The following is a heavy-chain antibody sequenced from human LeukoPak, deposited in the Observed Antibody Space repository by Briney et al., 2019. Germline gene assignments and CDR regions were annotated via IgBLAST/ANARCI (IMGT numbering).Heavy chain of an antibody. Sequence: PGGSLRLSCAASGFAFNKYAMTWVRQAPGKGLDWVASISSSGDSTYYADSVKGRFAISRDNSKNTLILQLNSLRPEDTAVYYCAKGRTRWVKEECDYWGQGTLVTVSS. CDR2: ISSSGDST. D-gene: IGHD4-23*01. CDR1: GFAFNKYA. J-gene: IGHJ4*02. CDR3: AKGRTRWVKEECDY. V-gene: IGHV3-23*01.